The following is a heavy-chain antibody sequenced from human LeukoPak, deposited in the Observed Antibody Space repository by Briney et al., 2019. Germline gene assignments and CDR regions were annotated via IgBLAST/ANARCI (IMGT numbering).Heavy chain of an antibody. Sequence: QPGRSLRLSCAASGFTFDDYAMHWVRQAPGKGLEWVSGISWNSGSIGYADSVKGRFTISRDNAKNSLYLQMNSLRAEDTALYYCAKNLLRKTAAGKRDAFDIWGQGTMVTVSS. J-gene: IGHJ3*02. CDR3: AKNLLRKTAAGKRDAFDI. CDR2: ISWNSGSI. V-gene: IGHV3-9*01. CDR1: GFTFDDYA. D-gene: IGHD6-13*01.